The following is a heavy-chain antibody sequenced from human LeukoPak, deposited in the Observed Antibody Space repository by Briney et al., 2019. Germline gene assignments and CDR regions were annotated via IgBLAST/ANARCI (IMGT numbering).Heavy chain of an antibody. D-gene: IGHD5-12*01. Sequence: PSETLSLTCTVSGYSISSGYYWSWIRQPPGRGLEWIGNIYYSGSTYYNESLESRVTISIDTSKNQFSLKLNSVTAADTAMYYCAKSGGYGLIDYWGQGTLVTVSS. CDR2: IYYSGST. J-gene: IGHJ4*02. CDR1: GYSISSGYY. CDR3: AKSGGYGLIDY. V-gene: IGHV4-38-2*02.